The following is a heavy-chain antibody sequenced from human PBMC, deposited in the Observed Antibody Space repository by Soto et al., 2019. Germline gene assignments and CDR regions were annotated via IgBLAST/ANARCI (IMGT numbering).Heavy chain of an antibody. J-gene: IGHJ2*01. V-gene: IGHV4-34*01. D-gene: IGHD2-2*01. Sequence: SETLSLTCAVYGGSFSGYYWTWIRQPPGKGLEWIGEINHRGSTNYNPSLKSRVTMSVDTSKNQFSLKLSSVTAADTAIYYCASGHCFSSSCSYLDLWGRGTLVT. CDR3: ASGHCFSSSCSYLDL. CDR2: INHRGST. CDR1: GGSFSGYY.